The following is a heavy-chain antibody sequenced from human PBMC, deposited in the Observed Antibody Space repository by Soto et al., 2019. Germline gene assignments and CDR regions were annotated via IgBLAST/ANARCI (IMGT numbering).Heavy chain of an antibody. J-gene: IGHJ3*02. CDR1: GFTCSSYD. Sequence: EVQVLESGGGLVQPGGSLRLSCVASGFTCSSYDMSWVRQAPGKGLEWVSTILVGGSTHYPDSVKGRFTISRDNSKNTVWMQMNSLTAGDTAVYYCAKATATGGGAFDICGQGTVVTVSS. CDR3: AKATATGGGAFDI. D-gene: IGHD2-8*02. CDR2: ILVGGST. V-gene: IGHV3-23*01.